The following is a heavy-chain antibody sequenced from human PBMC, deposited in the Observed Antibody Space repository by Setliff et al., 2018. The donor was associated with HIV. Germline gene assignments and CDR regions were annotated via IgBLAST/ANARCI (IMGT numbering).Heavy chain of an antibody. CDR1: GYSISSGYY. CDR3: ARGPTTVTTYFDY. Sequence: PSETLSLTCAVSGYSISSGYYWGWIRQPPGKGLEWIGSIYHSGSSYYNPSLNDRATISLDTSKNQFSLKLNSVTAADTAVYYCARGPTTVTTYFDYWGQGTLVTVSS. J-gene: IGHJ4*02. D-gene: IGHD4-17*01. V-gene: IGHV4-38-2*01. CDR2: IYHSGSS.